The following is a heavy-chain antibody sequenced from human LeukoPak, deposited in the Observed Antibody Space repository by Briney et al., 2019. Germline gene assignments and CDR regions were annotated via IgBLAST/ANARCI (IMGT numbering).Heavy chain of an antibody. J-gene: IGHJ4*02. CDR1: GFTFSGYA. D-gene: IGHD3-22*01. CDR2: ISGGGGNT. CDR3: AKDEGPGYYDSSGYWNY. V-gene: IGHV3-23*01. Sequence: GGSLRLSCAASGFTFSGYAMSWVRQAPGKGLEWVSAISGGGGNTYYADSVKGQFTISRDNSKNTLYLQMNSLRAEDTAVYYCAKDEGPGYYDSSGYWNYWGQGTLVTVSS.